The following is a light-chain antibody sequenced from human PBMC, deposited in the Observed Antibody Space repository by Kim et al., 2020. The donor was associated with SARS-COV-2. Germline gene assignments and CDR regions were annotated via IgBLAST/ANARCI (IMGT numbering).Light chain of an antibody. V-gene: IGLV1-40*01. Sequence: QSVLTQPPSVSGAPGQRVTISCTGSSSNIGAGYDVHWYQQLPGTAPKLLIYGNTNRPSGVPDRFSGSKSGTSASLAITGLQADDEADYYCQSYDRSLGGRVFGGGTTLTVL. CDR1: SSNIGAGYD. J-gene: IGLJ3*02. CDR2: GNT. CDR3: QSYDRSLGGRV.